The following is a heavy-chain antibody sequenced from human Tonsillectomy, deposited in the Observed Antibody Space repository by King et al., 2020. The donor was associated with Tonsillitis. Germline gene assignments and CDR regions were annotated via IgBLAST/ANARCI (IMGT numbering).Heavy chain of an antibody. D-gene: IGHD3-10*01. CDR3: ARDLWFGELLSHYYYYYGMDV. V-gene: IGHV1-2*02. Sequence: VQLVQSGAEVKKPGASVKVSCKASGYTFTGYYMHWVRQAPGQGLEWMGWINPNSGDTNYAQKFQGRVTLTRDTSISTAYMELSRLRSDDTAVYYCARDLWFGELLSHYYYYYGMDVWGQGTTVTVSS. CDR1: GYTFTGYY. J-gene: IGHJ6*02. CDR2: INPNSGDT.